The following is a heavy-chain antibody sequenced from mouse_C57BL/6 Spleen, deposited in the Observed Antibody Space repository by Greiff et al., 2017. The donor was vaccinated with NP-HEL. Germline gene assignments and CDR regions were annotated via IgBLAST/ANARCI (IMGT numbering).Heavy chain of an antibody. Sequence: EVQLVESGGGLVKPGGSLKLSCAASGFTFSSYAMSWVRQTPEKRLEWVATISDGGSYTYYPDNVKGRFTISRDNAKNNLYLQMSHLKSEDTAMYYCARDGGITTAMDYWGQGTSVTVSS. CDR3: ARDGGITTAMDY. J-gene: IGHJ4*01. CDR1: GFTFSSYA. CDR2: ISDGGSYT. D-gene: IGHD1-1*01. V-gene: IGHV5-4*01.